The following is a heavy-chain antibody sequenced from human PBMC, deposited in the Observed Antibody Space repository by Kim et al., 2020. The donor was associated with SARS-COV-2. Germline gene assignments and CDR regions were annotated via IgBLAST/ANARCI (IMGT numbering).Heavy chain of an antibody. J-gene: IGHJ5*02. CDR3: AREGRSGFGDNWFDP. Sequence: SLGSRVTRSVDTSKNQFSLKLTSMTAADTAVYYCAREGRSGFGDNWFDPWGQGSLVTVSS. D-gene: IGHD3-10*01. V-gene: IGHV4-31*02.